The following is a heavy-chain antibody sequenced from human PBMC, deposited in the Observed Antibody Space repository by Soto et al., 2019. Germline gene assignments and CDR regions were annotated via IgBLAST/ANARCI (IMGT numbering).Heavy chain of an antibody. CDR3: AREGVSRSSSWTNYYYGMDV. Sequence: PSETLSLTCTGSGGSISSYYWSWIRQPPGKGLEWIGYIYYSGSTNYNPSLKSRVTISVDTSKNQFSLKLSSVTAADTAVYYCAREGVSRSSSWTNYYYGMDVWGQGTTVTVSS. CDR1: GGSISSYY. D-gene: IGHD6-13*01. J-gene: IGHJ6*02. V-gene: IGHV4-59*01. CDR2: IYYSGST.